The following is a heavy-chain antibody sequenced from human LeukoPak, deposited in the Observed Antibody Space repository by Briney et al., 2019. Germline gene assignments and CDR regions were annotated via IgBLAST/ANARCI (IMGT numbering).Heavy chain of an antibody. Sequence: SETLSLTCAVYGGSFSGYYWSWIRQPPGKGLEWIGEINHSGSTNYNPSLKSRVTISVDTSKNQSSLKLSSVTAADTAVYYCARRGIVLMVYAIWGQGTLVTVSS. V-gene: IGHV4-34*01. J-gene: IGHJ4*02. CDR3: ARRGIVLMVYAI. CDR2: INHSGST. D-gene: IGHD2-8*01. CDR1: GGSFSGYY.